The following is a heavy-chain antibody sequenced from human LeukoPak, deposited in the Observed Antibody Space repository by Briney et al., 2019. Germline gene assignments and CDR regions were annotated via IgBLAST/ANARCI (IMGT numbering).Heavy chain of an antibody. J-gene: IGHJ4*02. Sequence: GRSLRLSCAASGFTFSSYAVHWVRQAPGKGLEWVAVISYDGSNKYYADSVKGRFTISRDNSKNTLYLQMNSLRAEDTAVYYCARDLGGYDFWSGSLDYWGQGTLVTVSS. CDR2: ISYDGSNK. CDR1: GFTFSSYA. CDR3: ARDLGGYDFWSGSLDY. D-gene: IGHD3-3*01. V-gene: IGHV3-30*16.